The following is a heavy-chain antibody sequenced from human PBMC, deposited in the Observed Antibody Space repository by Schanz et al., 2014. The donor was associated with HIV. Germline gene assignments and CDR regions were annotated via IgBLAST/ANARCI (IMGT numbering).Heavy chain of an antibody. CDR2: ISYDGNKK. D-gene: IGHD4-17*01. CDR3: ANLLYGDSPPNGLDV. Sequence: QVQLVESGGGVVQPGRSLRLSCAAYGFRFSTYGMHWVRQAPGKGLEWVAVISYDGNKKYYADFVKGRFTISRDNSKNMLFLQMNSLRVEETAVYYCANLLYGDSPPNGLDVWGQGTTVTVSS. J-gene: IGHJ6*02. CDR1: GFRFSTYG. V-gene: IGHV3-30*18.